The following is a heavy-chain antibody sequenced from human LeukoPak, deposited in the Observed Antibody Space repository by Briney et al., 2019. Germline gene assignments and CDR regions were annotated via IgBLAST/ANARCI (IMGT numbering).Heavy chain of an antibody. Sequence: PSETLSLTCAVSGGSMSGYFWSWSRQPPGKGLEWIGYIYYSGSTNYNPSLKSRVTISVDTSKNQFSLKLSSVTAADTAVYYCATGGVERNYWGQGTLVTVSS. D-gene: IGHD3-10*01. V-gene: IGHV4-59*08. CDR1: GGSMSGYF. J-gene: IGHJ4*02. CDR3: ATGGVERNY. CDR2: IYYSGST.